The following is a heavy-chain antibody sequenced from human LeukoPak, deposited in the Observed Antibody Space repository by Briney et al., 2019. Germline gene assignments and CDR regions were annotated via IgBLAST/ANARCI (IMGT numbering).Heavy chain of an antibody. CDR1: GGTFNNYG. D-gene: IGHD2-8*01. J-gene: IGHJ6*04. V-gene: IGHV1-69*06. Sequence: ASVKVSCKASGGTFNNYGISWVRQAPGQGIEWMGGIIPIFGSADYAQKFHGRVTITADKSTSTVYMELSSLRSEDTAIYYCARSVEQWFITGGGLDVWGKGTTVTVSS. CDR3: ARSVEQWFITGGGLDV. CDR2: IIPIFGSA.